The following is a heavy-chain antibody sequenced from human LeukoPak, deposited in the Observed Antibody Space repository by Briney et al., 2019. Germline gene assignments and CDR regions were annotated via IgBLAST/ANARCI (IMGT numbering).Heavy chain of an antibody. Sequence: SETLSLTCTVSGCSISSSSYYWGWIRQPPGKGLEWIGSIYYSGSTYYNPSLKSRVTISVDTSKNQFSLKLSSVTAADTAVYYCARRTSGSYGHWFDPWGQGTLDTVSS. D-gene: IGHD3-10*01. CDR1: GCSISSSSYY. V-gene: IGHV4-39*07. CDR3: ARRTSGSYGHWFDP. CDR2: IYYSGST. J-gene: IGHJ5*02.